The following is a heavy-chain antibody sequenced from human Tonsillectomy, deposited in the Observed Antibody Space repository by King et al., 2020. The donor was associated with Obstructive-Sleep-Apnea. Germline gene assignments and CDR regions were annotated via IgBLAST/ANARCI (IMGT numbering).Heavy chain of an antibody. J-gene: IGHJ4*02. CDR1: GFTFSSYA. CDR3: AREQAAAGTYYFDY. Sequence: QLVQSGGGVVQPGRSLRLSCAASGFTFSSYAMHWVRQSPGKGLEVWAVLSYDGSNKYYAASVKGRFTIARDNSKNTLYLQMNSLRAEDTAVYYCAREQAAAGTYYFDYWGQGTLVTVSS. CDR2: LSYDGSNK. V-gene: IGHV3-30-3*01. D-gene: IGHD6-13*01.